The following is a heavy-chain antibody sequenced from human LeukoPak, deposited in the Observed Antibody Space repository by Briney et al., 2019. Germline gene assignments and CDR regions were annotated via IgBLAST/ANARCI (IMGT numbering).Heavy chain of an antibody. V-gene: IGHV5-51*01. D-gene: IGHD1-26*01. CDR1: GYSFTLYW. CDR2: IYADDSDV. J-gene: IGHJ4*02. Sequence: GESLKISCKGSGYSFTLYWIGWVRQMPGKGLEWMAIIYADDSDVRYSPSFQGQVTISADKSISTAYLQWSSLKASDTAMYYCARLAGIVGATVGYWGQGTLVTVSS. CDR3: ARLAGIVGATVGY.